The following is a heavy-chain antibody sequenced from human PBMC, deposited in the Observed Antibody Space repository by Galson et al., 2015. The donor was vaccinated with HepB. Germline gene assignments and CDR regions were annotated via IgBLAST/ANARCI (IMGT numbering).Heavy chain of an antibody. Sequence: SLRLSCAASGFTVSSNYMSWVRQAPGKGLEWVSAIYSGGSTYYADSVKGRFTISRHNSKNTLYLQMNSLRAEDTAVYYCARGSGWYDGGRSFDYWGQGTLVTVS. D-gene: IGHD6-19*01. CDR2: IYSGGST. CDR3: ARGSGWYDGGRSFDY. CDR1: GFTVSSNY. J-gene: IGHJ4*02. V-gene: IGHV3-53*04.